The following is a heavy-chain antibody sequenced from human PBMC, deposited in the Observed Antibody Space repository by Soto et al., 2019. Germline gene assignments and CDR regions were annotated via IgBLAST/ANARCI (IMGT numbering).Heavy chain of an antibody. J-gene: IGHJ4*02. CDR3: ARDDIAAAHRYFDY. V-gene: IGHV1-18*01. CDR2: SSAYNGNT. Sequence: QVQLVQSGAEVKRPGASVKVSCKASGYTFTNYGISWVRQAPGQGLEWMGWSSAYNGNTNYAQKYQGRVTMTTDTSTSTAYMELRSLRSDDTAVFYCARDDIAAAHRYFDYWGQGTLVTVSS. D-gene: IGHD6-13*01. CDR1: GYTFTNYG.